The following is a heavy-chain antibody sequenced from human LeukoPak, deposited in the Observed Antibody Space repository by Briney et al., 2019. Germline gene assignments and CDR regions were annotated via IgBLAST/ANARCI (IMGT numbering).Heavy chain of an antibody. J-gene: IGHJ4*02. CDR1: GYTFTSYD. D-gene: IGHD1-1*01. Sequence: GASVKVSCKASGYTFTSYDINWVRQATGQGLEWMGWMNPNSGNTGYAQKFQGRVTMTRNTSISTAYMEPSSLRSEDTAVYYCARGGIFMERRRILVYWGQGTLVTVSS. CDR2: MNPNSGNT. V-gene: IGHV1-8*01. CDR3: ARGGIFMERRRILVY.